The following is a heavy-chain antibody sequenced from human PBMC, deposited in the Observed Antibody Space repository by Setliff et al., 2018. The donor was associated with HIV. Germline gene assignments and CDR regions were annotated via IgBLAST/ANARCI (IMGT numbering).Heavy chain of an antibody. CDR3: ARVGPYHGTGYFDN. Sequence: SETLSLTCTVSGGSISDTYYTWIRQTPGKGLEWIGLMHVSRETNYNPSLKSRVTISVDTSKNQFSLNLRSVAAADTAVYYCARVGPYHGTGYFDNWGQGTLVTVSS. J-gene: IGHJ4*02. CDR1: GGSISDTY. V-gene: IGHV4-4*09. D-gene: IGHD1-1*01. CDR2: MHVSRET.